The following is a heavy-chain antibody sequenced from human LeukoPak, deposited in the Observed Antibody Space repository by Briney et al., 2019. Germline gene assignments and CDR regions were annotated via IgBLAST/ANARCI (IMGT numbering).Heavy chain of an antibody. CDR1: GFTFSSYE. J-gene: IGHJ6*03. CDR2: IYYSGST. D-gene: IGHD3-10*01. Sequence: GSLRLSCAASGFTFSSYEMNWVRQPPGKGLEWIGGIYYSGSTYYNPSLKSRVTISVDTSKNQFSLKLSSVTAADTAVYYCARVVRGVIPLYYYYYYMDVWGKGTTVTISS. CDR3: ARVVRGVIPLYYYYYYMDV. V-gene: IGHV4-39*07.